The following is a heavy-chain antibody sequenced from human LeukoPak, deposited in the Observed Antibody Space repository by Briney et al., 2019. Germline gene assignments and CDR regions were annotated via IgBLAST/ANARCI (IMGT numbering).Heavy chain of an antibody. CDR3: AKDAWEIVVVPAAMVF. D-gene: IGHD2-2*01. Sequence: GGPLRLSCAASGFTFSSYAMHWVRQAPGKGLEWVAVISYDGSNKYYADSVKGRFTISRDNAKNTLYLQMNSLRAEDTAVYYCAKDAWEIVVVPAAMVFWGQGTLVTVSS. J-gene: IGHJ4*02. V-gene: IGHV3-30-3*01. CDR1: GFTFSSYA. CDR2: ISYDGSNK.